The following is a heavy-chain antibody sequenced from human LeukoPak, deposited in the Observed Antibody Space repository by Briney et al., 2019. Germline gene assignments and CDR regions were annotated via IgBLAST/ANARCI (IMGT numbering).Heavy chain of an antibody. CDR1: GGSMSSYY. CDR2: IYYSGTT. J-gene: IGHJ4*02. CDR3: ARYDITSPSYFDY. D-gene: IGHD3-9*01. V-gene: IGHV4-59*08. Sequence: PSETLSLTCTVSGGSMSSYYWSWIRQPPGKGLEWIGYIYYSGTTSYNPSLKSRVTISVDTSKNQFSLKLSSVTAADTAVYFCARYDITSPSYFDYWGQGTLVTVSS.